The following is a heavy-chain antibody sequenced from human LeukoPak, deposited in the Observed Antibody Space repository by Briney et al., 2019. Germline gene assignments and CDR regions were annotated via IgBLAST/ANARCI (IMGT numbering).Heavy chain of an antibody. V-gene: IGHV3-48*03. CDR3: ARSIIHWFDP. Sequence: GGSLRLSCAASGFTFRSYEMNWVRQAPGRGLEGVSYISSSGTTVYHADSVKGRFTISRDNAKNSLYLQMNSLRAEDTAVYYCARSIIHWFDPWGQGTLVTVSS. J-gene: IGHJ5*02. CDR1: GFTFRSYE. CDR2: ISSSGTTV.